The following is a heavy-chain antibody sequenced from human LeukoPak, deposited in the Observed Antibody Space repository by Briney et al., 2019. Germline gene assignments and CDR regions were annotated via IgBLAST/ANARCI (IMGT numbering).Heavy chain of an antibody. CDR1: GFTFSSYA. Sequence: GGSLRLSCAASGFTFSSYAMSWVRQAPGKGLEWVSSIGSSSSYIYYADSVKGRFTISRDNAKNSLYLQMNSLRAEDTAVYYCARGQRGHFWSAPAAFGGQGTLVTVSS. CDR2: IGSSSSYI. CDR3: ARGQRGHFWSAPAAF. J-gene: IGHJ4*02. D-gene: IGHD3-3*02. V-gene: IGHV3-21*01.